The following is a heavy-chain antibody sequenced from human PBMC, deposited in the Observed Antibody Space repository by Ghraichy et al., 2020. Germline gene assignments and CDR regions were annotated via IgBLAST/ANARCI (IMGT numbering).Heavy chain of an antibody. CDR3: ANLRDYYYGMDV. D-gene: IGHD3-16*01. CDR2: INAGNGNT. Sequence: ASVKVSCKASGYTFTSYAMHWVRQAPGQRLEWMGWINAGNGNTKYSQKFQGRVTITRDTSASTAYMELSSLRSEDTAVYYCANLRDYYYGMDVWGQGTTVTVAS. CDR1: GYTFTSYA. J-gene: IGHJ6*02. V-gene: IGHV1-3*01.